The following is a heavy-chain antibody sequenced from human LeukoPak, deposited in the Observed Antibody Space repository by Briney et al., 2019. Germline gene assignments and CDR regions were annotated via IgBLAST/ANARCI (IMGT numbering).Heavy chain of an antibody. V-gene: IGHV4-30-4*08. CDR1: GGSISSGDYY. CDR3: AREGRDSSGIDY. CDR2: IYYSGST. D-gene: IGHD6-19*01. Sequence: SQTLSLTCTVSGGSISSGDYYWSWIRQPPGKGLEWIGYIYYSGSTYYNPSLKSRVTISVDTSKNQFSLKLSSVTAADTAVYYCAREGRDSSGIDYWGQGTLVTVSS. J-gene: IGHJ4*02.